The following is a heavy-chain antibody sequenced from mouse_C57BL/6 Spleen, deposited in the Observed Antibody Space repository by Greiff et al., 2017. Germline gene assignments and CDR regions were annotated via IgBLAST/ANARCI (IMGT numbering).Heavy chain of an antibody. CDR1: GYAFSSYW. CDR2: IYPGDGDT. CDR3: ARREDYYGSPFFDY. V-gene: IGHV1-80*01. Sequence: QVHVKQSGAELVKPGASVKISCKASGYAFSSYWMNWVKQRPGKGLEWIGQIYPGDGDTNYNGKFKGKATLTADKSSSTAYMQLSSLTSEDSAVYFCARREDYYGSPFFDYWGQGTTLTVSS. J-gene: IGHJ2*01. D-gene: IGHD1-1*01.